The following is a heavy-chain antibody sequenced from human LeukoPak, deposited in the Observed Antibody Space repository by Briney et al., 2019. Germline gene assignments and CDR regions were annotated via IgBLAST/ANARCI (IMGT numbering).Heavy chain of an antibody. CDR3: ARHGQGLRYFDWMSFDS. CDR2: ISESGST. CDR1: GGSISRSIYF. V-gene: IGHV4-39*01. Sequence: TPSGTLSVTCTVSGGSISRSIYFWGWIRQPPGKGLEWIGDISESGSTYYSPSRKSRVTISVYTSRNQFFLNLNSVTATDTAVYYCARHGQGLRYFDWMSFDSWGQGAPVTVSS. J-gene: IGHJ4*02. D-gene: IGHD3-9*01.